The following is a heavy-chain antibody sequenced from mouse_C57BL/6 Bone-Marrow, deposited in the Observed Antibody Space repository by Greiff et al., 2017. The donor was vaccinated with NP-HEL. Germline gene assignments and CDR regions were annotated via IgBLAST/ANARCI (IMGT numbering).Heavy chain of an antibody. CDR1: GYTFTSYW. Sequence: VQLQQPGAELVKPGASVKLSCKASGYTFTSYWMQWVKQRPGQGLEWIGEIDPSDSYTNYNQKFKGKATLTVDPSSSTAYMQLSSLTSEDSAVYYCARGENGYFDYWGQGTTLTVSS. J-gene: IGHJ2*01. V-gene: IGHV1-50*01. CDR3: ARGENGYFDY. D-gene: IGHD1-1*02. CDR2: IDPSDSYT.